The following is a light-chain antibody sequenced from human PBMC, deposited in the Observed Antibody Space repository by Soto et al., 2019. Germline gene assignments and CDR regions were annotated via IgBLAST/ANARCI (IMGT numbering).Light chain of an antibody. V-gene: IGKV3-11*01. Sequence: EIVLTQSPATLSLSPGERATLSCRASQSVRTYLAWYQQKPGQAPRLLIHDVSDRATGIPARFSGSGSGTDFTLTISSLEPEDFSVYYCQQRSSWPITFGGGTKVEIK. CDR1: QSVRTY. J-gene: IGKJ4*01. CDR2: DVS. CDR3: QQRSSWPIT.